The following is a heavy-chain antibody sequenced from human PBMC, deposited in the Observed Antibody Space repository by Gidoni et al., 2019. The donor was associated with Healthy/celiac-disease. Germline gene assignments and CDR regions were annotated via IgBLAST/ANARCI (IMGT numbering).Heavy chain of an antibody. CDR1: GFTFISYG. CDR3: AKDYCSSTSCPLDY. Sequence: QVQLVESGGGVVQPGRSLRLSCAASGFTFISYGMHWVRQAPGKGLEWVAVISYDGSNKYYADSVKGRFTISRENAKNTLYLQMNRLRAEDTAVYYCAKDYCSSTSCPLDYWGQGTLVTVSS. V-gene: IGHV3-30*18. J-gene: IGHJ4*02. D-gene: IGHD2-2*01. CDR2: ISYDGSNK.